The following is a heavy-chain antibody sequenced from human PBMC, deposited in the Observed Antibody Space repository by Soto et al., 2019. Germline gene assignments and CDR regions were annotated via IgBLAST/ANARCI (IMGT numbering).Heavy chain of an antibody. D-gene: IGHD2-15*01. Sequence: PSETLSLTCTVSGGSISSGGYYWSWIRQHPGKGLEWIGYIYYSGSTYYNPSLKSRVTISVDTSKNQFSLKLSSVTAAGTAVYYCARVAGGYCSGGSCYSGGWFDPWGQGTLVTVS. J-gene: IGHJ5*02. CDR3: ARVAGGYCSGGSCYSGGWFDP. CDR2: IYYSGST. CDR1: GGSISSGGYY. V-gene: IGHV4-31*03.